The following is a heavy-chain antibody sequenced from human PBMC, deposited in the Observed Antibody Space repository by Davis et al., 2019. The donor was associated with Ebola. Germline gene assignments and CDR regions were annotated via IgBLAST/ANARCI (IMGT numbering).Heavy chain of an antibody. Sequence: GESLKISCAASGFTFSSYAMSWVRQAPGKGLEWVAVISHDGSNKYYADSVMGRFTISRDNSKNTLYLQVNSLRAEDTAVYYCARSSDTSGYFPQYWGQGTLVIVSS. D-gene: IGHD5-18*01. J-gene: IGHJ4*02. CDR1: GFTFSSYA. CDR2: ISHDGSNK. V-gene: IGHV3-30-3*01. CDR3: ARSSDTSGYFPQY.